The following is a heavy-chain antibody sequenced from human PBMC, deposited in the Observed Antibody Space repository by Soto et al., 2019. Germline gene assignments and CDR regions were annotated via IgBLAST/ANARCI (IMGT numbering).Heavy chain of an antibody. D-gene: IGHD2-21*01. V-gene: IGHV1-18*01. CDR2: ISAYNGNT. Sequence: QVQLVQSGAEVKKPGASVKVSCKASGYTFTSYGISWVRQAPGQGLEWMGWISAYNGNTNYAQKIQGRVTMTTDTATRKASRERRGARSHDTAEYYGARDTRPLDCGGQETLFTVSS. J-gene: IGHJ4*02. CDR1: GYTFTSYG. CDR3: ARDTRPLDC.